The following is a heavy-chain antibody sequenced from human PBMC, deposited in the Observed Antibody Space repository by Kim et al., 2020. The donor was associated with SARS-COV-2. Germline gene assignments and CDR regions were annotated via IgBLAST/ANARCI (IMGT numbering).Heavy chain of an antibody. Sequence: ASVKVSCKASGYTFTSYGISWVRQAPGQGLEWMGWISAYNGNTNYAQKLQGRVTMTTDTSTSTAYMELRSLRSDDTAMYYCASGGYSYGRWNNIDYWGQGTLVTVSS. J-gene: IGHJ4*02. V-gene: IGHV1-18*01. D-gene: IGHD5-18*01. CDR1: GYTFTSYG. CDR3: ASGGYSYGRWNNIDY. CDR2: ISAYNGNT.